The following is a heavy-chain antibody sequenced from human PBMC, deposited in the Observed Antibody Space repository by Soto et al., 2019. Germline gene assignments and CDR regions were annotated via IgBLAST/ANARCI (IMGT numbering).Heavy chain of an antibody. J-gene: IGHJ6*02. CDR3: ARDVESGSSQYYYYYYGMDV. D-gene: IGHD1-26*01. CDR1: GFTFSSYA. CDR2: ISYDGSNK. V-gene: IGHV3-30-3*01. Sequence: PGGSLRLSCAASGFTFSSYAMHWVRQAPGKGLEWVAVISYDGSNKYYADSVKGRFTIPRDNSKNTLYLQMNSLRAEDTAVYYCARDVESGSSQYYYYYYGMDVWGQGTTVTVSS.